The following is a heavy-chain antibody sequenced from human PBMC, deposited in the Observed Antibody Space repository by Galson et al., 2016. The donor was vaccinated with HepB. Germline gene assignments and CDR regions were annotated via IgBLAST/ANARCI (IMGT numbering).Heavy chain of an antibody. Sequence: SLRLSCAASGFTFSGHWMTWVRQTTGKGLEWVSAIDTAGDTYYPDSVKGRFTISRENAKNSFYLQMNSLRAGDAAVYYCARAPGDWYFDLWGRGTLVTVSS. V-gene: IGHV3-13*01. CDR2: IDTAGDT. CDR1: GFTFSGHW. CDR3: ARAPGDWYFDL. J-gene: IGHJ2*01.